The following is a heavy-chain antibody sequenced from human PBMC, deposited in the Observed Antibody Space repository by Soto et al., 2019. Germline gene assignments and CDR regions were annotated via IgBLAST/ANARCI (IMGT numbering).Heavy chain of an antibody. CDR1: GYTFTSNG. D-gene: IGHD6-13*01. CDR3: ARLRGSSSCYLAPNWFDP. V-gene: IGHV1-18*01. J-gene: IGHJ5*02. Sequence: ASGKVSCKASGYTFTSNGISWVRQAPGQGLEWMGWISAYNGNTNYAQKLQGRVTITTDTSTSTAHMELRSLRSHDTAVYVCARLRGSSSCYLAPNWFDPWGQGTLVTVSS. CDR2: ISAYNGNT.